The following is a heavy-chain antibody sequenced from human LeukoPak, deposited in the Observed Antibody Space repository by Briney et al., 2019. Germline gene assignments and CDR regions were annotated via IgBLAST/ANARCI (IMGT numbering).Heavy chain of an antibody. J-gene: IGHJ4*02. V-gene: IGHV3-23*01. CDR3: VKGSNWCGDN. CDR1: GFPFGGQS. D-gene: IGHD4-11*01. Sequence: GGSLRLSCAASGFPFGGQSMTWVRQAPGKGLEWVSSIRGDSTTYYAASVKGRFTTSRGNSRNMVYLQMNSLRVEDTALYYCVKGSNWCGDNWGQGALVTVSS. CDR2: IRGDSTT.